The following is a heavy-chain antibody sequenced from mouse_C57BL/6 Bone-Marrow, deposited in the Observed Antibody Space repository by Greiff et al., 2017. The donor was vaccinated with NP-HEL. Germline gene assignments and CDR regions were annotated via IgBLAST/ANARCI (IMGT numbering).Heavy chain of an antibody. CDR1: GYTFTSYW. Sequence: VQLQQSGAELVKPGASVKMSCKASGYTFTSYWITWVKQGPGQGLEWIGDINPGSGSTNYTEKVKSKATLTVDTSSSTAYMQLSSLTSEDSAVYYCARETYSNYPFAYWGQGTLVTVSA. V-gene: IGHV1-55*01. D-gene: IGHD2-5*01. J-gene: IGHJ3*01. CDR3: ARETYSNYPFAY. CDR2: INPGSGST.